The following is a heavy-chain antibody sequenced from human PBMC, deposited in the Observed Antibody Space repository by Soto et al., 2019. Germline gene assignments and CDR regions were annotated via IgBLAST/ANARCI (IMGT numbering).Heavy chain of an antibody. CDR3: ARDFRAYYDFWSGYSRDYYYYGMDV. CDR1: GGTFSSYA. J-gene: IGHJ6*02. CDR2: IIPIFGTA. V-gene: IGHV1-69*01. Sequence: QVQLVQSGAEVKKPGSSVKVSCKASGGTFSSYAISWVRQAPGQGLEWMGGIIPIFGTANCAQKFQGRVTITADESTSTAYMELSSLRSEDTAVYYCARDFRAYYDFWSGYSRDYYYYGMDVWGQGTTVTVSS. D-gene: IGHD3-3*01.